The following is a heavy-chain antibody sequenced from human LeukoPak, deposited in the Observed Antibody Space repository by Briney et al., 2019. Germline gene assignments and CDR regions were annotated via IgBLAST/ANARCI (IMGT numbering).Heavy chain of an antibody. J-gene: IGHJ4*02. CDR1: GFTFSNAW. CDR2: IKSKTDGGTT. CDR3: TTDLVGGYDILTASFDY. V-gene: IGHV3-15*01. D-gene: IGHD3-9*01. Sequence: GGSLRLSCAASGFTFSNAWMSWVRQAPGKGLEWVGRIKSKTDGGTTDYAAPVKGRFTISRDDSKNTLYLQMNSLKTEDTAVYYCTTDLVGGYDILTASFDYWGQGTLVTVSS.